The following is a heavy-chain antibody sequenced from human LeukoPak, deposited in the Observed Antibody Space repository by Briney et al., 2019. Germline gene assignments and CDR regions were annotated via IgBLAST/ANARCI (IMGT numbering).Heavy chain of an antibody. D-gene: IGHD4-4*01. CDR3: ARGPPTYSVSDAFDI. Sequence: SETLSLTCAVYGGSFSGYYWSWIRQPPGKGLEWIGEINHSGSTNYNPSLKSRVTISVDTSKNQFSLKLSSVTAADTAVYYCARGPPTYSVSDAFDIWGQGTMVTVSS. CDR2: INHSGST. V-gene: IGHV4-34*01. CDR1: GGSFSGYY. J-gene: IGHJ3*02.